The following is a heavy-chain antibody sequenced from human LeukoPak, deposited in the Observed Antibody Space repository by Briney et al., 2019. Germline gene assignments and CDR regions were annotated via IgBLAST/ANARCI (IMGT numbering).Heavy chain of an antibody. D-gene: IGHD1-1*01. CDR1: QFTFNGSW. Sequence: GGSLRLSCADSQFTFNGSWMNWVRQAPGKELEWVANMDPTGSQKRYVDSVRGRFTISKDNPGASLYLDMHSLRAEDTAIYYCAIWTSGNYWGQGTLVTASS. J-gene: IGHJ4*02. V-gene: IGHV3-7*01. CDR2: MDPTGSQK. CDR3: AIWTSGNY.